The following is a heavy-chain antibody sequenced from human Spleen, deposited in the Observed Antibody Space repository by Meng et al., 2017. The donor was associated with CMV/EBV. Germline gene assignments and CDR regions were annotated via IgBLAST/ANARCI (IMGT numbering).Heavy chain of an antibody. CDR3: ARGPPGYCSGGSCSYFDY. J-gene: IGHJ4*02. CDR1: SFGGYY. Sequence: SFGGYYWSWIRQPPGKGLEWIGEINHSGSTNYNPSLKSRVTISVDTSKNQFSLKLSSVTAADTAVYYCARGPPGYCSGGSCSYFDYWGQGTLVTVSS. D-gene: IGHD2-15*01. V-gene: IGHV4-34*01. CDR2: INHSGST.